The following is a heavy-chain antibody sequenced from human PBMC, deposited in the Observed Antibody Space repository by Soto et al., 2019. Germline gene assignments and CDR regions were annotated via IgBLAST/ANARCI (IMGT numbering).Heavy chain of an antibody. CDR3: ARGSGPMIEWH. CDR2: INAGDGNT. D-gene: IGHD3-22*01. J-gene: IGHJ4*02. V-gene: IGHV1-3*01. Sequence: ASVKVSCKASGYTFTSYFMHWVRQAPGQRLEWMGIINAGDGNTSYSQKLQGRVTITRDTSASTAYMELSSLRSEDTAVYYCARGSGPMIEWHWGQGTLVTSPQ. CDR1: GYTFTSYF.